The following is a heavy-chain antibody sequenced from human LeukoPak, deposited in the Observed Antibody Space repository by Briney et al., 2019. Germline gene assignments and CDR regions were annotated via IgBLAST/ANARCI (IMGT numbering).Heavy chain of an antibody. V-gene: IGHV3-53*01. CDR1: GFTFSGRW. D-gene: IGHD1-26*01. J-gene: IGHJ2*01. CDR3: AKDRTVGASYWYFDL. Sequence: GGSLRLPCAASGFTFSGRWMSWLRQAPGKGLEWVSVIYSGGSTYYADSVKGRFTISRDSSKNTLFLHMNTLRAEDTAIYYCAKDRTVGASYWYFDLWGRGTLVTVSS. CDR2: IYSGGST.